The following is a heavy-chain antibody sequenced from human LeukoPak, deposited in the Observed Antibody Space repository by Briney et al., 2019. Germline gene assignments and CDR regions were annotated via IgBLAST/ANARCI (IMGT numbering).Heavy chain of an antibody. CDR2: IYYSGST. V-gene: IGHV4-31*03. J-gene: IGHJ4*02. D-gene: IGHD2-2*01. CDR3: ARDRGGYQLPYFDY. Sequence: SQTLSLTCTVSGGSISSGGYYLSWIRQHPRKGLEWIGYIYYSGSTYYNPSLKSRVTISVDTSKNQFSLKLSSVTAADTAVYYCARDRGGYQLPYFDYWGQGTVVTVSS. CDR1: GGSISSGGYY.